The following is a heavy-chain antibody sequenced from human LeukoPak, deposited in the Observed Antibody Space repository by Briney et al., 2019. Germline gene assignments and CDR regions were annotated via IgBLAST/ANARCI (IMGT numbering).Heavy chain of an antibody. V-gene: IGHV1-69*13. D-gene: IGHD2-15*01. CDR1: GGTFSSYA. CDR2: IIPIFGTA. Sequence: SVKVSCKASGGTFSSYAISWVRQAPGQGLEWMGGIIPIFGTANYAQKFQGRVTITADESTSTAYLQWSSLQASDTAMYYCARRPRRYCSGGSCPIDYWGQGTLVTVSS. CDR3: ARRPRRYCSGGSCPIDY. J-gene: IGHJ4*02.